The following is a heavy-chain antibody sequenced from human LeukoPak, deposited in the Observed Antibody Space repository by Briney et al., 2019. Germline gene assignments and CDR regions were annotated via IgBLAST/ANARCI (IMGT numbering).Heavy chain of an antibody. CDR1: GYTFTSYG. V-gene: IGHV1-2*02. CDR3: AREAFRWEPTDY. J-gene: IGHJ4*02. Sequence: AASVKVSCKASGYTFTSYGISWVRQAPGQGLEWMGWINPNSGGTNYAQKFQGRVTMTRDTSISTAYMELSRLRSDGTAVYYCAREAFRWEPTDYWGQGTLVTVSS. D-gene: IGHD1-26*01. CDR2: INPNSGGT.